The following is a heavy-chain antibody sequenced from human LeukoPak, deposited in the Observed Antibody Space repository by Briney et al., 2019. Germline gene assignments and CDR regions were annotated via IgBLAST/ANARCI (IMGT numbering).Heavy chain of an antibody. Sequence: PGGSLRLSCAASGFTLSSYWMSWVRQAPGKGLEWVANIKYDGSEKDYVDSVKGRFTISRDNAKNSLYLQMNSLRAEDTAVYYCARGDEVITFGGVIPGPLWGQGTLVTVSS. J-gene: IGHJ4*02. V-gene: IGHV3-7*03. CDR3: ARGDEVITFGGVIPGPL. CDR1: GFTLSSYW. D-gene: IGHD3-16*02. CDR2: IKYDGSEK.